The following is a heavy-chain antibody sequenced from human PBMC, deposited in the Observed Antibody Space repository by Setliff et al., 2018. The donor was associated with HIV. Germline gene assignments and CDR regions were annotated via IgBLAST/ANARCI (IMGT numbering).Heavy chain of an antibody. J-gene: IGHJ4*02. D-gene: IGHD3-9*01. CDR1: GDSIGTYS. Sequence: SETLSLTCAVSGDSIGTYSWHWLRQPPGKGLEWIGYIYGSGSTYYDPSLKSRVTISLDTSKNQFFLKLSSVTAPDTAIYYCARQTWEYYDTLTGYYRSPKNFDSWGQGTLVTVSS. CDR2: IYGSGST. V-gene: IGHV4-59*04. CDR3: ARQTWEYYDTLTGYYRSPKNFDS.